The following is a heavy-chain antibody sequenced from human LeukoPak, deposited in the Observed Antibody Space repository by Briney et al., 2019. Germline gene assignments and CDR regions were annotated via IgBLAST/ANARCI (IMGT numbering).Heavy chain of an antibody. D-gene: IGHD3-9*01. Sequence: PGRSLRLSYAASGFTFDDYAMHWVRQIPGKGLEWVARISWNSDTRAYADSVLGRFTISRDNARNSLYLQMDNLRTEDTAFYYCARNRHLGGVTWFYFDSWGQGTLVTVSS. CDR1: GFTFDDYA. CDR3: ARNRHLGGVTWFYFDS. J-gene: IGHJ4*02. CDR2: ISWNSDTR. V-gene: IGHV3-9*01.